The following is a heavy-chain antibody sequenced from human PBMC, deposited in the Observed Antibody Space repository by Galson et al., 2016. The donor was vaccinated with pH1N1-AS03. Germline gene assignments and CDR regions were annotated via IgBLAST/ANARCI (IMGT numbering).Heavy chain of an antibody. CDR1: GFTFSGYS. D-gene: IGHD2-2*01. CDR3: ARTFPGRVVVVAAAMQEGPDY. Sequence: SLRLSCAASGFTFSGYSMNWFRQAPGKGLEWVSSISRSSTYIYYADSVKGRFTISRDNAKNPLFLQMHSLRAEDTAVYYCARTFPGRVVVVAAAMQEGPDYWG. CDR2: ISRSSTYI. J-gene: IGHJ4*01. V-gene: IGHV3-21*03.